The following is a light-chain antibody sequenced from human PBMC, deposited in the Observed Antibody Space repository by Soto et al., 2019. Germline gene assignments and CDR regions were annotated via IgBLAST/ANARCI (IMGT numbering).Light chain of an antibody. CDR3: MQALQAPQLT. J-gene: IGKJ4*01. V-gene: IGKV2-28*01. Sequence: DLVMTQSPLSLPVTPGEPASISCRSSQSLLHSNGYTYLDWYLQKPGQSPQLLIYLGSSRAAGVPDRFSGSGSGTDFTLKISRVEAEDVGVYYCMQALQAPQLTFGGGTKVEIK. CDR1: QSLLHSNGYTY. CDR2: LGS.